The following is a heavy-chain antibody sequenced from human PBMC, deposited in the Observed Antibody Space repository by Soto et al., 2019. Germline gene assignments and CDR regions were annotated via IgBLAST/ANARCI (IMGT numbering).Heavy chain of an antibody. V-gene: IGHV1-24*01. CDR3: ATDAAIAAAATYYYYGMDV. J-gene: IGHJ6*02. D-gene: IGHD6-13*01. Sequence: QVQLVQSGAEVKKPGASVKVSCKVSGYTLTELSMHWVRQAPGKGLEWMGGFDPEDGETIYAQKFQGRVTMTEDTSTDTAYMELSSLRSEYTAVYYCATDAAIAAAATYYYYGMDVWGQGTTVTVSS. CDR2: FDPEDGET. CDR1: GYTLTELS.